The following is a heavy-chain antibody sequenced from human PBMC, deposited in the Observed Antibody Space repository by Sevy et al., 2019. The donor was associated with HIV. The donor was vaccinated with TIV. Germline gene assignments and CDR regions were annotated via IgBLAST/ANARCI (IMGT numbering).Heavy chain of an antibody. CDR2: ISSSSSTI. CDR3: ARAALGLWFGELLIPDAFDI. Sequence: GGSLRLSCAASGFTFSSYSMNWVRQAPGKGLEWVSYISSSSSTIYYADSVKGRITISRDNAKNSLYLQMNSLRAEDTAVYYCARAALGLWFGELLIPDAFDIWGQGTMVTVSS. J-gene: IGHJ3*02. V-gene: IGHV3-48*01. D-gene: IGHD3-10*01. CDR1: GFTFSSYS.